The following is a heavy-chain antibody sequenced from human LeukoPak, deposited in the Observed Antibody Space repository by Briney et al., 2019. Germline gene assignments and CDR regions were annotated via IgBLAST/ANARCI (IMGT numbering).Heavy chain of an antibody. CDR2: IVSSGGTT. Sequence: GGSLRLSCAVSGFTFSKYGMSWVRQAPGKGLEWVSVIVSSGGTTFYADSVEGRFTISRDNSKNTLYLQMNSLRAEDTAVYYCAKRGAHYFDYWGQGTLVTVSS. V-gene: IGHV3-23*01. J-gene: IGHJ4*02. CDR3: AKRGAHYFDY. D-gene: IGHD3-10*01. CDR1: GFTFSKYG.